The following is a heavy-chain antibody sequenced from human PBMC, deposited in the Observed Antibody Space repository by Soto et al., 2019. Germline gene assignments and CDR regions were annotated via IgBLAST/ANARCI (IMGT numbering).Heavy chain of an antibody. CDR3: ARDGIDRTVFRGYLDY. Sequence: QEQLVESGGGVVQPGTSLRLSCAVPGGIFHGYGMHWVRQAPGKGLEWVAIIRFDGSNEEYADSVKGRFTISRDNSKNTLYLQMNTLGAEDTAVYYCARDGIDRTVFRGYLDYWGRGTVVTVSS. D-gene: IGHD3-22*01. CDR2: IRFDGSNE. CDR1: GGIFHGYG. J-gene: IGHJ4*02. V-gene: IGHV3-33*01.